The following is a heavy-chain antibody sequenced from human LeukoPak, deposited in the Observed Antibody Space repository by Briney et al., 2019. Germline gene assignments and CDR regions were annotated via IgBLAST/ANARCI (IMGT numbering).Heavy chain of an antibody. D-gene: IGHD2-2*01. V-gene: IGHV3-48*01. CDR2: ISGSGNAK. CDR3: ARDHLYAFDY. CDR1: GFSFSSYS. J-gene: IGHJ4*02. Sequence: PGGSLRLSCAASGFSFSSYSMNWVRQAPGKGLEWVSYISGSGNAKHYTDSVKGRFTISRDNAKNALYLQMNSLRAEDTAVYFCARDHLYAFDYWGQGTLVTVSS.